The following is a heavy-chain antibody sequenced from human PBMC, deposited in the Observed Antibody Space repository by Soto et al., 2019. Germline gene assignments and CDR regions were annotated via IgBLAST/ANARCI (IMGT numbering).Heavy chain of an antibody. V-gene: IGHV1-24*01. CDR2: FDPEDGET. J-gene: IGHJ4*02. CDR3: EKQIFCTNGVCYPGNDFVVR. CDR1: GYTLTELS. D-gene: IGHD2-8*01. Sequence: GASVKVSCKVSGYTLTELSMHWVRQAPGKGLEWMGGFDPEDGETIYAQKFQGRVTMTEDTSTDTAYMELSSLRSEDTAVYYCEKQIFCTNGVCYPGNDFVVRWGLGTLVTVSS.